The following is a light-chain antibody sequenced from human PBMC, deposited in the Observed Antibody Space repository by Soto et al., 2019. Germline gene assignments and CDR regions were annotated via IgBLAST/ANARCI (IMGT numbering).Light chain of an antibody. CDR3: CSYAGSPRYV. J-gene: IGLJ1*01. V-gene: IGLV2-11*01. Sequence: QSALTQPRSVSGSPEQSVTISCTGTSSDVGGYNYVSWYQQHPGKAPKVMIYDVSERPSGVPDRFSGSKSGNTASLTISGLQAEDEADYYCCSYAGSPRYVFGTGTQLTVL. CDR2: DVS. CDR1: SSDVGGYNY.